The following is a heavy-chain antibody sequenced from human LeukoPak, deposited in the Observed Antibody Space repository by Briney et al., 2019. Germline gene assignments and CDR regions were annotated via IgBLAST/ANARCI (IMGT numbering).Heavy chain of an antibody. D-gene: IGHD3-16*01. Sequence: ASVKVSRKASGYTFTGYYMHWVRQAPGQGLEWMGWINPNSGGTNYAQKFQGRVTMTRDTSISTAYMELSRLRSDDTAVYYCARESLGNGTYVTDFDYWGQGTLVTVSS. CDR3: ARESLGNGTYVTDFDY. CDR1: GYTFTGYY. CDR2: INPNSGGT. V-gene: IGHV1-2*02. J-gene: IGHJ4*02.